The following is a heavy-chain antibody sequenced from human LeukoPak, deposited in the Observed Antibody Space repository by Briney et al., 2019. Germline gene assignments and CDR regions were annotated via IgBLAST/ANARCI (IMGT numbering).Heavy chain of an antibody. J-gene: IGHJ4*02. V-gene: IGHV3-23*01. CDR1: GLTFSSYA. CDR3: AKITVASTPSY. CDR2: ITENGRKT. D-gene: IGHD5/OR15-5a*01. Sequence: GGSLRLSCAASGLTFSSYAMNWVRQASGKGLEWVSGITENGRKTYYVDSVKGRFGISRDNSKNTLYLQMSDLRAEDTALYYCAKITVASTPSYWGQGTLVTVSS.